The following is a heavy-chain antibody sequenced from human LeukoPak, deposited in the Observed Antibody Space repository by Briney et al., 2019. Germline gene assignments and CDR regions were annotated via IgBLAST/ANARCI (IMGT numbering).Heavy chain of an antibody. J-gene: IGHJ4*02. D-gene: IGHD4-23*01. CDR2: ISGSGGNT. CDR3: ARGPYGGNSG. CDR1: GFTFPNYV. V-gene: IGHV3-23*01. Sequence: GGSLRLSCAASGFTFPNYVMSWVRQAPGKGLEWVSAISGSGGNTYYADSVKGRFTISRDNSKNTLYLQMNSLRSEDTAVYYCARGPYGGNSGWGQGTLVTVSS.